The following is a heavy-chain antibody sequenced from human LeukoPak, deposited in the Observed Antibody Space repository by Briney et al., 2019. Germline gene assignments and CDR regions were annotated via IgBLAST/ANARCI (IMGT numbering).Heavy chain of an antibody. D-gene: IGHD2-2*01. Sequence: ASVKVSCKASGGTFSSYAISWVRQAPGQGLEWMGWISAYNGNTNYAQKLQGRVTITRNTSISTAYMELSSLRSDDTAVYYCARQCGSSICPFDYWGQGTLVAVSS. CDR1: GGTFSSYA. CDR2: ISAYNGNT. V-gene: IGHV1-18*01. J-gene: IGHJ4*02. CDR3: ARQCGSSICPFDY.